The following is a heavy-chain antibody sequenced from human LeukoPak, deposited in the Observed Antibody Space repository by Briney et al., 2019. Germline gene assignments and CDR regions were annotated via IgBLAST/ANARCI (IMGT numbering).Heavy chain of an antibody. CDR3: ASYTQLLYYFDY. Sequence: SETLSLTCTVSGGSISSSSYYWGWIRQPPGKGLEWIGTIYYTGSTYYSPSLKSRVTISVDTSKNQFSLKLSSVTAADTAVYYCASYTQLLYYFDYWGQGTLVTASS. V-gene: IGHV4-39*01. D-gene: IGHD2-2*02. CDR1: GGSISSSSYY. J-gene: IGHJ4*02. CDR2: IYYTGST.